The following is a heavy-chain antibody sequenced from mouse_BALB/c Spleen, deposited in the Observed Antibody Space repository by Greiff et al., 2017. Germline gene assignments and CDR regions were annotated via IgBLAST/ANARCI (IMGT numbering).Heavy chain of an antibody. V-gene: IGHV1S127*01. D-gene: IGHD2-3*01. CDR3: TRYDGYYDYAMDY. CDR1: GYTFTSYW. CDR2: IDPSDSYT. Sequence: QVQLQQPGAELVKPGASVKMSCKASGYTFTSYWMHWVKQRPGQGLEWIGVIDPSDSYTSYNQKFKGKATLTVDTSSSTAYMQLSSLTSEDSAVYYCTRYDGYYDYAMDYWGQGTSVTVSS. J-gene: IGHJ4*01.